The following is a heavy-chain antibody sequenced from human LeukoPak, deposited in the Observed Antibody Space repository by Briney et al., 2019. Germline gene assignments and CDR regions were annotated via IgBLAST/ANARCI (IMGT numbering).Heavy chain of an antibody. V-gene: IGHV1-18*01. Sequence: ASVKVSCKASGYTFTSYGISWVRQAPGQGLEWMGWISAYNGNTNYAQKLQGRVTMTTDTSTSTAYMELRSLRSDDTAVYYCARRLSVRGVSPTADAFDIWGQGTMVTVSS. J-gene: IGHJ3*02. CDR1: GYTFTSYG. CDR3: ARRLSVRGVSPTADAFDI. D-gene: IGHD3-10*01. CDR2: ISAYNGNT.